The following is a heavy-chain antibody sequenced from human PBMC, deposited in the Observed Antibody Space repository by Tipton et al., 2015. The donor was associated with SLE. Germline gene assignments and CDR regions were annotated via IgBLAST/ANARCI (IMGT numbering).Heavy chain of an antibody. CDR2: IYYSGST. V-gene: IGHV4-31*03. CDR3: ARGGLSGWFDP. CDR1: GGSISSGGYY. J-gene: IGHJ5*02. D-gene: IGHD3-10*01. Sequence: TLSLTCTVSGGSISSGGYYWSWIRQHPGKGLEWIGYIYYSGSTYYNPSLKSRVTISVDTSKNQFSLKLSSVTAADTAVYYCARGGLSGWFDPWGQGTLVTVSS.